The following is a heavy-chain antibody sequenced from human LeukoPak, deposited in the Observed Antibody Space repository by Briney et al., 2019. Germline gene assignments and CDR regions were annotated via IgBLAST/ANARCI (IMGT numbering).Heavy chain of an antibody. CDR2: IALNTGDT. V-gene: IGHV1-2*02. CDR1: GYTFTGYY. CDR3: AKDFSRLQNYYYYYYMDV. D-gene: IGHD5-24*01. J-gene: IGHJ6*03. Sequence: GASVKVSCKTSGYTFTGYYMHWIRQAPGQGLEWMGWIALNTGDTHSAQKFQHRVTMTRDTSISTAYLELTRLTSDDTAVYYCAKDFSRLQNYYYYYYMDVWGKGTTVTVSS.